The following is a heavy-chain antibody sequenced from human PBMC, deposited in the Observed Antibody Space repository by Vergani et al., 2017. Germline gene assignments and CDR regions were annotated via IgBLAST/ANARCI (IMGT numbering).Heavy chain of an antibody. D-gene: IGHD3-10*01. Sequence: EVQLVESGGGLVQPGGSLRLSCAASGFPFSSYEMNWVRQAPGKGLEWVSYISSSGSTIYYADSVKGRFTISRDNAKNSLYLQMNSLRAEDTAVYYCARTAGMVRGGDGMDVWGQGTTVTVSS. V-gene: IGHV3-48*03. CDR3: ARTAGMVRGGDGMDV. CDR2: ISSSGSTI. J-gene: IGHJ6*02. CDR1: GFPFSSYE.